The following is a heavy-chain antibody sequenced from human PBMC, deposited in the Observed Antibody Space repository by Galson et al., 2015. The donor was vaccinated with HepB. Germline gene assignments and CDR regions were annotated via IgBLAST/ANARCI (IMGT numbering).Heavy chain of an antibody. V-gene: IGHV1-69*01. CDR2: IIPIFGTA. Sequence: SCKASGGTFSSYAISWVRQAPGQGLEWMGGIIPIFGTANYAQKFQGRVTITADESTSTAYMELSSLKSEDTAVYYCARGIRKYCGGDCYSFDYWGQGTLVTVSS. CDR3: ARGIRKYCGGDCYSFDY. CDR1: GGTFSSYA. J-gene: IGHJ4*02. D-gene: IGHD2-21*01.